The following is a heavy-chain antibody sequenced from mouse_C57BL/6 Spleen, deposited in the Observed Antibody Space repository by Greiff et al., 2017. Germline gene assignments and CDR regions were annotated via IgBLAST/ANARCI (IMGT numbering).Heavy chain of an antibody. CDR1: VFSLTSYA. Sequence: VKLMESGPGLVAPSQSLSITCTVSVFSLTSYAISWVRQPPGKGLEWLGVIWTGGGTNYNSALKSRLSISKDNSKSQVFLKMNSLQTDDTARYYCARNDDGYYPYAMDYWGQGTSVTVSS. CDR2: IWTGGGT. V-gene: IGHV2-9-1*01. D-gene: IGHD2-3*01. CDR3: ARNDDGYYPYAMDY. J-gene: IGHJ4*01.